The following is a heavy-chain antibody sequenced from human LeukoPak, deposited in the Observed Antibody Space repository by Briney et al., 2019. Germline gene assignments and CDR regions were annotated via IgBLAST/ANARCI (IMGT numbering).Heavy chain of an antibody. J-gene: IGHJ4*02. D-gene: IGHD3-22*01. CDR3: ARSYYYDSSDGY. V-gene: IGHV3-53*01. CDR1: GFTVSSNY. CDR2: IYSGGST. Sequence: GGSLRLSCAASGFTVSSNYMSWVRQAPGKGLEWVSVIYSGGSTYYADSVKGRFTISRDNSKNTLYLQMNSLRAEDTAVYYCARSYYYDSSDGYWGREPWSPSPQ.